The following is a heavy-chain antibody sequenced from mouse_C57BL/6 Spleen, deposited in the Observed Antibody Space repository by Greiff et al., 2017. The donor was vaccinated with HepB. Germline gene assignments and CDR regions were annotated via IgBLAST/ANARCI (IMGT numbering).Heavy chain of an antibody. V-gene: IGHV3-5*01. CDR2: IYYSGTI. CDR1: GISITTGNYR. Sequence: EVQRVESGPGLVKPSQTVFLTCTVTGISITTGNYRWSWIRQFPGNKLECIGYIYYSGTITYNPSLTSRTTSTRDTPKNQFFLEMNSLTAEDTATYYGARGSDYFDYWGQGTTLTVSS. J-gene: IGHJ2*01. CDR3: ARGSDYFDY.